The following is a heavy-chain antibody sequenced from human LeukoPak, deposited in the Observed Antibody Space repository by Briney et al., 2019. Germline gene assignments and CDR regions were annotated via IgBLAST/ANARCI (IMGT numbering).Heavy chain of an antibody. J-gene: IGHJ4*02. CDR2: IYSGGGT. V-gene: IGHV3-53*01. CDR3: ARGQPGESHYDFWSGYYPLDY. CDR1: GFTVSKNY. D-gene: IGHD3-3*01. Sequence: GGSQRLSCAASGFTVSKNYMNWVRQTPGKGLEWVSIIYSGGGTYYADSVKGRFTISRDNSKNTVYLQMNSLRVEDTAVYYCARGQPGESHYDFWSGYYPLDYWGQGTLVTVSP.